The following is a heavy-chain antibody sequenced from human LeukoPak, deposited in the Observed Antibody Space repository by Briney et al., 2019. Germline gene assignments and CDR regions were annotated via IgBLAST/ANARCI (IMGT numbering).Heavy chain of an antibody. J-gene: IGHJ4*02. CDR2: ISAGNGNT. V-gene: IGHV1-3*01. Sequence: ASVKVSCKASGYTFTSYVIHWVRQAPGQRPEWMGWISAGNGNTKYSQKFQGRVTITRDPSASTAYMELSSLRSEDTAVYYCARDFSSSWYVFGYWGQGILVTVSS. D-gene: IGHD6-13*01. CDR3: ARDFSSSWYVFGY. CDR1: GYTFTSYV.